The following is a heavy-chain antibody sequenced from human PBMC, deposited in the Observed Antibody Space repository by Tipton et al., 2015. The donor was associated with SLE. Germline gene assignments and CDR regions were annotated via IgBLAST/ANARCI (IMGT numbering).Heavy chain of an antibody. J-gene: IGHJ5*02. Sequence: TLSLTCTVSGGSISAYYWSWIRQPPGQELEWIGYVYYTGTTNYNPSLESRVTISIDTSKNQFSLRLTSVTAADTAVYYCARSPPVITTAVNWFYPWGQGILVTFSS. D-gene: IGHD2/OR15-2a*01. CDR2: VYYTGTT. CDR1: GGSISAYY. V-gene: IGHV4-59*01. CDR3: ARSPPVITTAVNWFYP.